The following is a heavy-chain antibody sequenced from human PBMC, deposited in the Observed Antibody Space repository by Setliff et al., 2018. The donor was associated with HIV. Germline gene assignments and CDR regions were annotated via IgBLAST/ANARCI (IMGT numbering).Heavy chain of an antibody. V-gene: IGHV3-20*04. D-gene: IGHD2-8*01. Sequence: EASGFTFNTYWMSWVRLAPGKGLEWVSGIDWNGDSVGYADSVRGRFTISRDNAKNSLYLQMNSLRAEDTAMYFCARGPLMLYGLGAFDIWGQGTMVTVSS. CDR2: IDWNGDSV. CDR3: ARGPLMLYGLGAFDI. J-gene: IGHJ3*02. CDR1: GFTFNTYW.